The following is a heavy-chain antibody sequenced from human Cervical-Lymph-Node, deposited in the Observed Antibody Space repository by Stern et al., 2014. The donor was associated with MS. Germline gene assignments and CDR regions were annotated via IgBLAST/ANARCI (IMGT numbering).Heavy chain of an antibody. Sequence: QVTLRESGPTLVIPTQTLTLTCTFSGFSLTTNGVAVGWIRQPPGKALEWLALIYWDDDTRYSPSLKSRLTITKDTSKNQVLLTMTNVEPVDTATYYCAQRDDWQLDFAYWGQGILVTVSS. D-gene: IGHD6-6*01. CDR3: AQRDDWQLDFAY. CDR1: GFSLTTNGVA. J-gene: IGHJ4*02. CDR2: IYWDDDT. V-gene: IGHV2-5*02.